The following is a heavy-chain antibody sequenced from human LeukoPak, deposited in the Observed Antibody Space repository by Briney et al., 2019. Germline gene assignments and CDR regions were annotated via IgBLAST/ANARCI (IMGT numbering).Heavy chain of an antibody. Sequence: ASVKVSCKASGYTFTGYYMHWVRQAPGQGLEWMGWINPNSGGTNYAQKFQGGVTMTRDTSISTAYMELSRLRSDDTAVYYCARAGMVLEWSADYWGQGTLVTVSS. CDR3: ARAGMVLEWSADY. D-gene: IGHD3-3*01. CDR1: GYTFTGYY. V-gene: IGHV1-2*02. J-gene: IGHJ4*02. CDR2: INPNSGGT.